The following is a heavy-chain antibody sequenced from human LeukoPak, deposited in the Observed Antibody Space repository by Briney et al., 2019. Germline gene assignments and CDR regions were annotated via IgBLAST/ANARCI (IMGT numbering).Heavy chain of an antibody. CDR2: INHSGST. Sequence: NPSQTLSLTCAVYGGSFSGYYWSWIRQLPGKGLEWIGEINHSGSTNYNPSLKSRVTISVDTSKNQFSLKLSSVTAADTAVYYCARGRVVPAAMGVLRNWFDPWGQGTLVTVSS. CDR1: GGSFSGYY. D-gene: IGHD2-2*01. CDR3: ARGRVVPAAMGVLRNWFDP. J-gene: IGHJ5*02. V-gene: IGHV4-34*01.